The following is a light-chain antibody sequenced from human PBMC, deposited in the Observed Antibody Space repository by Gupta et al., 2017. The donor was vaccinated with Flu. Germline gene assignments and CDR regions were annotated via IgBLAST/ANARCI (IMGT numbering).Light chain of an antibody. Sequence: PATLSVSPGERATLSCRASQSVGSSLAWYQQTPGQAPRLLISGASTRATGIPDRFSAWGSGTDFTLTISSLQSEDFAVYYCQQYYRWPSTFGQGTKVEIK. CDR2: GAS. V-gene: IGKV3-15*01. CDR1: QSVGSS. J-gene: IGKJ1*01. CDR3: QQYYRWPST.